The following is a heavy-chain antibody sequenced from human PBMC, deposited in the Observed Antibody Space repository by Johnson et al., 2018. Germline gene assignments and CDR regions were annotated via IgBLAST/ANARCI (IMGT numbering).Heavy chain of an antibody. CDR3: ASVGDQWQDYSYYGMDV. CDR1: GYTFTSYY. V-gene: IGHV1-46*01. CDR2: INPSGGST. D-gene: IGHD3-16*01. Sequence: QVQLVQSGAEVKKPGASVKVSCKASGYTFTSYYMHWVRQAPGQGLEWMGIINPSGGSTSYAQKFQGRVTITADESTSKAYMELSSLRSEDTAVYYCASVGDQWQDYSYYGMDVWGQGTTVTVSS. J-gene: IGHJ6*02.